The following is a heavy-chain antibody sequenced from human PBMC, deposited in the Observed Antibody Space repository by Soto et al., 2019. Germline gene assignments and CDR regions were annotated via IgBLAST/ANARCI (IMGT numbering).Heavy chain of an antibody. Sequence: QITLKESGPTLVKPTQTLTLTCTFSGFSLSTSGVGVGWIRQPPGKALEWLALIYWDDDKRYSPSLKSRLTITKDTSKNQVVLTMTNMDPVDTATYYCAHSRRITIFGVVPTYYYDGMDVWGQGTTVTVSS. D-gene: IGHD3-3*01. J-gene: IGHJ6*02. V-gene: IGHV2-5*02. CDR1: GFSLSTSGVG. CDR3: AHSRRITIFGVVPTYYYDGMDV. CDR2: IYWDDDK.